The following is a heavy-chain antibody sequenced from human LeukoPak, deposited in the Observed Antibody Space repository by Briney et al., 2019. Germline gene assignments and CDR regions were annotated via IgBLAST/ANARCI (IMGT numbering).Heavy chain of an antibody. D-gene: IGHD3-22*01. CDR1: GYTFSSYY. CDR3: ARVSPYYYDSSGSYSWFDP. V-gene: IGHV1-46*01. J-gene: IGHJ5*02. CDR2: IIPSDGFT. Sequence: GASVKVSCKASGYTFSSYYVHWVRQAPGQGLEWMGMIIPSDGFTSYAQKFQGRVTMTRDMSTSTVYMELRSLRSDDTAVYYCARVSPYYYDSSGSYSWFDPWGQGTLVTVSS.